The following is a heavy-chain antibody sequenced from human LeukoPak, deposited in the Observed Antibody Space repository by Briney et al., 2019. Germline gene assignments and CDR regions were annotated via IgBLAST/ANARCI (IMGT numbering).Heavy chain of an antibody. D-gene: IGHD2-15*01. CDR1: GYTFTGYY. CDR2: INPNGGGT. Sequence: ASVKVSCKASGYTFTGYYMRWVRQAPGQGLEWMGWINPNGGGTNYAQKFQGRVTMTRDTSISTAYMELSRLRSDDTAVYYCAREEGYCSGGSCYRLYYFDYWGQGTLVTVSS. CDR3: AREEGYCSGGSCYRLYYFDY. J-gene: IGHJ4*02. V-gene: IGHV1-2*02.